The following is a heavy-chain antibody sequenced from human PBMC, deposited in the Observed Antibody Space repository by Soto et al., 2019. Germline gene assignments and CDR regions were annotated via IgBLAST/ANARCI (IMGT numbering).Heavy chain of an antibody. CDR1: GSISTYY. CDR3: ARQVGGWAPWYFDY. Sequence: SETLSLTCTVGSISTYYWNWIRQPPGKGLEWIGYIYNIGRTNYNPSLKSRVTMSIDTSKNQFSLKLSSVTAADTAVYYCARQVGGWAPWYFDYWGQGTLVTVSS. D-gene: IGHD6-19*01. V-gene: IGHV4-59*01. J-gene: IGHJ4*02. CDR2: IYNIGRT.